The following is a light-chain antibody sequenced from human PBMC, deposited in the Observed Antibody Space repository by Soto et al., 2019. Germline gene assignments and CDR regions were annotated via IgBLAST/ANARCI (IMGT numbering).Light chain of an antibody. J-gene: IGLJ2*01. V-gene: IGLV1-40*01. Sequence: QSVLTQPPSVSGAPGQRVTISCTRSSSNIGAGYDVNWYQQHPGTAPKVLIYGNSNRPSGVPDRFSGSKSGTSASLAITGLQAEDEADYYCQSYDSGLSGSVFGGGTKVTVL. CDR3: QSYDSGLSGSV. CDR2: GNS. CDR1: SSNIGAGYD.